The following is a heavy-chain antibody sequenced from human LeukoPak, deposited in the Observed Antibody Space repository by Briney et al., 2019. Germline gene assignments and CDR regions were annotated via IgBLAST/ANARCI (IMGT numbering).Heavy chain of an antibody. CDR2: ISSSGSTI. CDR1: GFTFSDYY. Sequence: GGSLRLSCAASGFTFSDYYMSWIRQAPGKGLEWVSYISSSGSTIYHADSVKGRFTISRDNAKNSLYLQMNSLRAEDTAVYYCARGMVRGLPYYFDYWGQGTLVTVSS. J-gene: IGHJ4*02. CDR3: ARGMVRGLPYYFDY. V-gene: IGHV3-11*04. D-gene: IGHD3-10*01.